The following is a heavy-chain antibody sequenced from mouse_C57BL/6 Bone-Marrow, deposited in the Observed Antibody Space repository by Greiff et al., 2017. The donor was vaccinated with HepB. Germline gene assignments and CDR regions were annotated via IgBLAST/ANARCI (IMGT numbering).Heavy chain of an antibody. J-gene: IGHJ1*03. Sequence: VQRVESGPGLVQPSQRLSITCTVSGFSLTSYGVHWVRQSPGKGLEWLGVIWSGGSTDYNAAFISRLSISKDNSKSQVFFKMNSLQADDTAIYYCARMDGYDWYFDVWGTGTTVTVSS. D-gene: IGHD2-2*01. CDR2: IWSGGST. CDR1: GFSLTSYG. V-gene: IGHV2-2*01. CDR3: ARMDGYDWYFDV.